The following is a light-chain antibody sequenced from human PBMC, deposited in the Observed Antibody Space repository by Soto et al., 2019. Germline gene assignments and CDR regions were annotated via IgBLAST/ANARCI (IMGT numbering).Light chain of an antibody. V-gene: IGKV1-39*01. Sequence: DIQMTQSPSSLSASVGDRVTITCRASQSVSTYLNWYQQKPGKAPKLLIYAASTLQSGVPSRFSGSGSGTDFILTIASLQPEDFAIYYCQQSYSTPRTFGPGTKVDIK. J-gene: IGKJ1*01. CDR3: QQSYSTPRT. CDR1: QSVSTY. CDR2: AAS.